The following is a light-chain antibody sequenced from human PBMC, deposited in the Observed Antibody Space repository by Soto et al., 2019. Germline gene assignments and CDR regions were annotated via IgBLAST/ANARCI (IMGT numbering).Light chain of an antibody. CDR1: SSDVGGYKF. J-gene: IGLJ3*02. CDR3: CSYAGNYTWV. V-gene: IGLV2-11*01. Sequence: QSALTQPRSVSGSPGQSVTISCTGTSSDVGGYKFVSWYQLPSGKAPKVIIYDVTKRPSGVPVRFSGSKSGNTASLTISGLQAEDEADYYCCSYAGNYTWVFGGGTKLTVL. CDR2: DVT.